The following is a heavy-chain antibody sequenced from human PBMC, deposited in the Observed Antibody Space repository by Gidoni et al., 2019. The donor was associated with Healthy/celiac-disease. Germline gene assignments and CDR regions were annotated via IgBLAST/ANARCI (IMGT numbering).Heavy chain of an antibody. CDR2: ISYDGSNK. V-gene: IGHV3-30*18. Sequence: QVQLVESGGGVVQPGRSLRLSCAASGFTFSSYGMHWVRQAPGKGLEWVAVISYDGSNKYYADSVKGRFTISRDNSKNTLYLQMNSLRAEDTAVYYCAKELAYCSGGSCYYFDYWGQGTLVTVSS. J-gene: IGHJ4*02. D-gene: IGHD2-15*01. CDR3: AKELAYCSGGSCYYFDY. CDR1: GFTFSSYG.